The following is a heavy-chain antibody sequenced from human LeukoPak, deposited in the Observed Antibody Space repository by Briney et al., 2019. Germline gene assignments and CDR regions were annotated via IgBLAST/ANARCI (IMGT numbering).Heavy chain of an antibody. Sequence: GASVKVSCKASGYTFTCYYMYWVRQAPGQGLEWMGWINPNSGGKNYAQKFQGRVTMTRDTSISTAYMELSRLRSDDTAVYYCARETNSIAAGGDAFDIWGQGTMVTVSS. V-gene: IGHV1-2*02. J-gene: IGHJ3*02. CDR1: GYTFTCYY. CDR2: INPNSGGK. D-gene: IGHD6-6*01. CDR3: ARETNSIAAGGDAFDI.